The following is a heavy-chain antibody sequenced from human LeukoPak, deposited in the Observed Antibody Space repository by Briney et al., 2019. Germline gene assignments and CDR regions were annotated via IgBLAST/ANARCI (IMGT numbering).Heavy chain of an antibody. Sequence: PGGPLRLSCAASGFIFSNYAMSWVRQASGKGLEWVSAISGGGGSTYYADSVKGRFTISRGNSKNTLYLQMNSLRVEDTAVYYCATYGVDYWGQGTLVTVSS. D-gene: IGHD3-10*01. CDR3: ATYGVDY. J-gene: IGHJ4*02. CDR1: GFIFSNYA. CDR2: ISGGGGST. V-gene: IGHV3-23*01.